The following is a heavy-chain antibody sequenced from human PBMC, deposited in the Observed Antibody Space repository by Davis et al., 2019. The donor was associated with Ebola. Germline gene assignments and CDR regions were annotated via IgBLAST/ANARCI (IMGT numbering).Heavy chain of an antibody. D-gene: IGHD4-17*01. CDR1: GYSFTSYW. V-gene: IGHV5-10-1*01. CDR3: ARFYGDHGYYYGMDV. J-gene: IGHJ6*02. CDR2: IDPSDSYT. Sequence: GESLKISCKGSGYSFTSYWISWVRQMPGKGLEWMGRIDPSDSYTNYSPSFQGHVTISADKSISTAYLQWSSLKASDTAMYYCARFYGDHGYYYGMDVWGQGTTVTVSS.